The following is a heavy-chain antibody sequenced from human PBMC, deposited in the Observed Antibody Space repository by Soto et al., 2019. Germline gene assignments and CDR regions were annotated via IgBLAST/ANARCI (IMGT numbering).Heavy chain of an antibody. Sequence: GGSLRLSCAASGFTFTCYGMNWVRQAPGKGLEWISCIGCNSDSIYYEDSAKGRFTISRDNAKDSLYLQMNSLRVEDTALDYCARGRGTPRYGMDVWGQGTTVTVSS. CDR2: IGCNSDSI. D-gene: IGHD1-1*01. V-gene: IGHV3-48*01. CDR1: GFTFTCYG. J-gene: IGHJ6*02. CDR3: ARGRGTPRYGMDV.